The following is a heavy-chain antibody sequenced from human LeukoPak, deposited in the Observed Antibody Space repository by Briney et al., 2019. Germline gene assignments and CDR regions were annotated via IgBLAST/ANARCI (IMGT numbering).Heavy chain of an antibody. Sequence: SETLSLTCTVSGGSISSYYWSWIRQPPGKGLEWIGYIYYSESTNYNPSLKSRVTISVDTSKNQLSLKLSSVTAADTAVYYCARNPRHGDDWFDPWGQGTLVTVSS. CDR1: GGSISSYY. CDR3: ARNPRHGDDWFDP. J-gene: IGHJ5*02. CDR2: IYYSEST. V-gene: IGHV4-59*01.